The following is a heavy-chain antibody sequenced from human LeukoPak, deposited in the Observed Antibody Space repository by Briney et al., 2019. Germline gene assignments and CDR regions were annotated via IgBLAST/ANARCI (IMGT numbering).Heavy chain of an antibody. CDR1: GGSFSGYY. CDR2: INHSGST. J-gene: IGHJ4*02. CDR3: ARAGIAVAGTES. V-gene: IGHV4-34*01. Sequence: TSENLSLTCAVCGGSFSGYYWSWIRQSPGKGLEWIGEINHSGSTNYNPSLKSRVTISVDTSKNQFSLKLSSVTAADAAVYYCARAGIAVAGTESWGQGTLVTVSS. D-gene: IGHD6-19*01.